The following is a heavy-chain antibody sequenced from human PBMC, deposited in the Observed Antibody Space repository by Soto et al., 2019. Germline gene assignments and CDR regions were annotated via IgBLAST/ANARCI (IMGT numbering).Heavy chain of an antibody. CDR1: GFPFSNLE. Sequence: GGSLRLSCAASGFPFSNLEMNWVRQAPGRGLEWVSYIDATGSIIFYADSVKGRFTISRDNAKNSLFLQMNSLRAADTAVYYCARDLWVAGIYFGAIDIWGQCTVVTVSS. V-gene: IGHV3-48*03. CDR3: ARDLWVAGIYFGAIDI. CDR2: IDATGSII. D-gene: IGHD1-26*01. J-gene: IGHJ3*02.